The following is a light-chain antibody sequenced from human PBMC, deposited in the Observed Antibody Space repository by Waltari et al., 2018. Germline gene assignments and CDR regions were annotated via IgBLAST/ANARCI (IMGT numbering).Light chain of an antibody. J-gene: IGLJ2*01. Sequence: QSALTQPRSVSGSPGPSVTISCPGSRGDVGDFTSVSWYPQHPGKAPTLMIYDVAKRPAGVPDRFSGSGSADTASLTISGLQAEDEADYYCCSYGGSYTLVVFGGGTKLTVL. CDR1: RGDVGDFTS. V-gene: IGLV2-11*01. CDR2: DVA. CDR3: CSYGGSYTLVV.